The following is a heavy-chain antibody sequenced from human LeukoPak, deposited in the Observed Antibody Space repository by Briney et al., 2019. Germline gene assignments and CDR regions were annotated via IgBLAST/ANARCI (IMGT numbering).Heavy chain of an antibody. CDR3: ARGVVVPAAGYSWFDP. J-gene: IGHJ5*02. CDR1: GYTFTGYY. CDR2: INPNSGGT. D-gene: IGHD2-2*01. Sequence: GASVKVSCKASGYTFTGYYMHWVRQAPGQGLEWMGWINPNSGGTNYAQKFQGRVTMTRDTSISTAYMELSRLRSDDTAVYYCARGVVVPAAGYSWFDPWGQGTLVTVSS. V-gene: IGHV1-2*02.